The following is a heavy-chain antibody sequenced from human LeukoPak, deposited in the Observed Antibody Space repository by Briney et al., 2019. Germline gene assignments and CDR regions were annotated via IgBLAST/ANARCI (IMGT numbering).Heavy chain of an antibody. CDR3: AKVSYYYDSSGYSKSPYYFDY. CDR2: IGGGGGST. Sequence: GGSLRLSCAASGFTFSIYAMSWVRQAPGKGLEWVSAIGGGGGSTYYADSVKGRFTISRDNSKNTLYLQMNSLRAEDTAVYYCAKVSYYYDSSGYSKSPYYFDYWGQGTLVTVSS. D-gene: IGHD3-22*01. CDR1: GFTFSIYA. J-gene: IGHJ4*02. V-gene: IGHV3-23*01.